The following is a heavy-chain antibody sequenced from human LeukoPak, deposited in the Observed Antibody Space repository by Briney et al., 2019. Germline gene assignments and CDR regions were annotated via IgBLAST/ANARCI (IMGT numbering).Heavy chain of an antibody. Sequence: SETLSLTCTVSGGSISSYYWSWIRQPPGKGLEWIGDIYNSGSTNHNPSLKSRVSISIDTSKTQISLKLGSVTPADTAVYYCARVGGDGYNIDYWGQGTLVTVSS. V-gene: IGHV4-59*01. D-gene: IGHD5-24*01. CDR3: ARVGGDGYNIDY. CDR1: GGSISSYY. CDR2: IYNSGST. J-gene: IGHJ4*02.